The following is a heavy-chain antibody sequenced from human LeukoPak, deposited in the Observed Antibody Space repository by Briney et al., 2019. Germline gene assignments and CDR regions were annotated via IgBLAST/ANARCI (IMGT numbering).Heavy chain of an antibody. CDR3: TTGGLWDPHDY. Sequence: GGPLTLSCAASGFTYSRNYMSWVRQAPGKGLEWVGFVRGKTDGGTKDYAAPVQGRFTISRDDSKNTVLLQMNSLKTEDTAVYFCTTGGLWDPHDYWGQGTLVTVS. D-gene: IGHD4/OR15-4a*01. CDR1: GFTYSRNY. V-gene: IGHV3-15*01. J-gene: IGHJ4*02. CDR2: VRGKTDGGTK.